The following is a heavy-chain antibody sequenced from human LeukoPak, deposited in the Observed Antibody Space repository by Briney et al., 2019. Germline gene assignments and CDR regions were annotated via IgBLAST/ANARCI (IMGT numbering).Heavy chain of an antibody. Sequence: GASVRVSCKASGYTFTGYYMHWVRQAPGQGLEWMGWINPNSGGTNYAQKFQGRVTMTRDTSISTAYMELSRLRSDDTAVYYCARSLRPDYSDYVPTPFDYWGQGTLVTVSS. CDR3: ARSLRPDYSDYVPTPFDY. V-gene: IGHV1-2*02. D-gene: IGHD4-11*01. CDR1: GYTFTGYY. CDR2: INPNSGGT. J-gene: IGHJ4*02.